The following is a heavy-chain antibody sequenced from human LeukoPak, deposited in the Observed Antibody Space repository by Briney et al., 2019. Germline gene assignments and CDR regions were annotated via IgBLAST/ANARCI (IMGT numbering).Heavy chain of an antibody. CDR1: GFTFSSYS. J-gene: IGHJ5*02. CDR3: ARGVAYYYDFSGYGSWFDP. CDR2: ISSSSDYI. Sequence: GGSLRLSCAASGFTFSSYSMNWVRQAPGTGLEWVSSISSSSDYIHYADSMKGRFTISRDNAKNSLYLQMNSLRAEDTAIYYCARGVAYYYDFSGYGSWFDPWGQGTLVTVSS. D-gene: IGHD3-22*01. V-gene: IGHV3-21*04.